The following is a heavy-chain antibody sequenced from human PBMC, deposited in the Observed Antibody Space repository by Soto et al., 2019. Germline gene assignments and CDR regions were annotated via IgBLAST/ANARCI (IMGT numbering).Heavy chain of an antibody. Sequence: PGGSLRLSCAASGFTFSTYALHWVRQAPGKGLEWVATVTSDGSNKYHADSVEGRFTISRDDSKNTLYLQLNSLRAEDTAVYYCGRINMKPLVDTVVFWGQGTRVTVS. CDR2: VTSDGSNK. V-gene: IGHV3-30-3*01. J-gene: IGHJ3*01. D-gene: IGHD3-22*01. CDR3: GRINMKPLVDTVVF. CDR1: GFTFSTYA.